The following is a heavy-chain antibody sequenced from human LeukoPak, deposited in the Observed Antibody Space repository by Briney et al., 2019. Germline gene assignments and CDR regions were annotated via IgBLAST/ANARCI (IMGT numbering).Heavy chain of an antibody. D-gene: IGHD2-2*01. CDR1: GFTFSSYA. CDR2: ISYDGSNK. Sequence: GRSLRLSCAASGFTFSSYAMHWVRQAPGKGLGGVAVISYDGSNKYYADSVKGRFTISRDNSKNTLYLQMNSLRAEDTAVYYCARDPAFDCSSTSCYSDAFDIWGQGTMVTVSS. CDR3: ARDPAFDCSSTSCYSDAFDI. V-gene: IGHV3-30*04. J-gene: IGHJ3*02.